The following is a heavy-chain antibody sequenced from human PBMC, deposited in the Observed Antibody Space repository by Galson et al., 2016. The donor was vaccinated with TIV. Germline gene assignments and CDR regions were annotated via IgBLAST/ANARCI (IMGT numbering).Heavy chain of an antibody. Sequence: SLRLSCAASGLSFSAYGMHWVRQAPGKGLEWVAVIWNDGSKKYYGESVKGRFTVSRDNSNSTLYLQMNSLRDEDTAIYYCASGPRGSSWYYLDYWGQGTLVTVSS. J-gene: IGHJ4*02. V-gene: IGHV3-33*01. CDR2: IWNDGSKK. CDR3: ASGPRGSSWYYLDY. CDR1: GLSFSAYG. D-gene: IGHD6-13*01.